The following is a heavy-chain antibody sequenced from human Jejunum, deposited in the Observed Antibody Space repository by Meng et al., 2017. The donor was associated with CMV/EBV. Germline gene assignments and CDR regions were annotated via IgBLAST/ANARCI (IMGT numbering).Heavy chain of an antibody. D-gene: IGHD2-21*01. Sequence: TFSGYYIHWVRQAPGQGLEWMGWSNPKNGDTNYAQKFQGRVTMTTDTSTSTAYMELSRLTSDDTAVYYCTRDLYCGGNCYSAVDYWGQGTLVTVSS. CDR2: SNPKNGDT. CDR1: TFSGYY. V-gene: IGHV1-2*02. CDR3: TRDLYCGGNCYSAVDY. J-gene: IGHJ4*02.